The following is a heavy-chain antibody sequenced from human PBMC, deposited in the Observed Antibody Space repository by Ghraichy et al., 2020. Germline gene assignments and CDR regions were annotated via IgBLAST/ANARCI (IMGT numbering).Heavy chain of an antibody. CDR2: IDPRDSYT. J-gene: IGHJ4*02. V-gene: IGHV5-10-1*01. CDR3: ARHYNIAELGLYFFDS. D-gene: IGHD3-10*01. CDR1: GYKFPNYW. Sequence: GGSLNISCKATGYKFPNYWISWVRQMPGKGLEWMGTIDPRDSYTEYSPSFQGHVTLSVEKSITTAYLQWDSLKAADTAMYFCARHYNIAELGLYFFDSWGQGTLVTVSS.